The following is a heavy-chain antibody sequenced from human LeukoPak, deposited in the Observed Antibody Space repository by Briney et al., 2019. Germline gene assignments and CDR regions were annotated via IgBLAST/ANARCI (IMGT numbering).Heavy chain of an antibody. J-gene: IGHJ4*02. CDR3: ARRSGIAVAGAFDY. Sequence: GGSLRLSCAASGFTFSSYGMIWVRQAPGKGLEWVSGISGSGDSTYYADSVKGRFTISRDNSKNTLYLQMNSLRAEDTAVYYCARRSGIAVAGAFDYWGQGTLVTVSS. V-gene: IGHV3-23*01. CDR1: GFTFSSYG. CDR2: ISGSGDST. D-gene: IGHD6-19*01.